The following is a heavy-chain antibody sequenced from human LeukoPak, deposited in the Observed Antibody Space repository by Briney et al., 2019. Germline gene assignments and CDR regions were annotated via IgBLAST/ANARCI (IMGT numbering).Heavy chain of an antibody. V-gene: IGHV3-30*02. CDR1: GFTFSSYG. D-gene: IGHD6-19*01. CDR3: AKDRNGSGWYY. CDR2: IWYDGSNK. Sequence: GGSLRLSCAASGFTFSSYGMHWVRQAPGKGLEWVAVIWYDGSNKYYADSVKGRFTISRDNSKNTLYLQMNSLRAEDTAVYYCAKDRNGSGWYYWGQGTLVTVSS. J-gene: IGHJ4*02.